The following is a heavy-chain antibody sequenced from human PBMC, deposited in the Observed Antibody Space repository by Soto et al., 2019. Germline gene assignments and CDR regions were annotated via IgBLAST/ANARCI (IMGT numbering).Heavy chain of an antibody. CDR1: GDSVSSNSAA. V-gene: IGHV6-1*01. D-gene: IGHD1-1*01. CDR3: AMGTGTFEY. CDR2: TYYRSKWYN. Sequence: SQTLALTCAISGDSVSSNSAAWNWIRQSPSRGLEWLGRTYYRSKWYNDYAGSAKSRIIINPDTSKNQYSLQLNSVTPEDTAVYYGAMGTGTFEYWGQGILVTVSS. J-gene: IGHJ4*02.